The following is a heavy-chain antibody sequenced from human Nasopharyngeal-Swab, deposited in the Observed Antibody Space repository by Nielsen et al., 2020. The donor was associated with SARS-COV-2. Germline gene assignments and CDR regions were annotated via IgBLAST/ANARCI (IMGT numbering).Heavy chain of an antibody. Sequence: LTRAASGFTFSSYEMNWVRQAPGKGLEWVSYISSSGSTIYYADSVKGRFTISRDNAKNSLYLQMNSLRAEDTAVYYCARDERLEWLFGYYYYGMDVWGQGTTVTVSS. D-gene: IGHD3-3*01. CDR2: ISSSGSTI. CDR1: GFTFSSYE. CDR3: ARDERLEWLFGYYYYGMDV. J-gene: IGHJ6*02. V-gene: IGHV3-48*03.